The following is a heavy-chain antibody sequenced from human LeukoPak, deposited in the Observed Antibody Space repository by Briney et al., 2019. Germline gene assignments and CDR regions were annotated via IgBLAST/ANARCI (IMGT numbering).Heavy chain of an antibody. CDR1: GYTFTSYY. J-gene: IGHJ4*02. CDR2: INPNGGGA. CDR3: ARDVNGFLN. V-gene: IGHV1-2*02. Sequence: ASEKVSCKTSGYTFTSYYVHWVRLAPRQGLEWVGWINPNGGGANYAQKFQDRVTMTRDTSIRTVYMELSRLRSDDTAVYYCARDVNGFLNWGQGTRVTVSS. D-gene: IGHD3-3*01.